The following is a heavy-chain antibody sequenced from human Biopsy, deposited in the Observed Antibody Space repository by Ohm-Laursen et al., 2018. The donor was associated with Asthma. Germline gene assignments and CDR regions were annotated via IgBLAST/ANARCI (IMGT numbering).Heavy chain of an antibody. CDR1: AYTFIGYH. D-gene: IGHD7-27*01. CDR2: INPNGGAT. CDR3: ARVQKSPGDLWFDP. V-gene: IGHV1-2*06. J-gene: IGHJ5*02. Sequence: ASSVKVSCKASAYTFIGYHLHWVRQAPGEGLEWMGRINPNGGATIYAQKFQGRVTMTRDTSISTAYMELSRLTSDDTAVYYCARVQKSPGDLWFDPWGQGTLVTVSS.